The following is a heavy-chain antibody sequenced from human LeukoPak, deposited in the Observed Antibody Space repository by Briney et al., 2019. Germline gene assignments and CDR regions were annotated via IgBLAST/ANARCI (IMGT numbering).Heavy chain of an antibody. CDR1: GFTFDDYT. CDR3: AKAFGRYYDSSGYYRNYFDY. J-gene: IGHJ4*02. Sequence: GGSLRLSCAASGFTFDDYTMHWVRQAPGKGLEWISLISCDGGSTYYADPVKGRFTISNNNSNNFLQLQMNILRTEDPALYYCAKAFGRYYDSSGYYRNYFDYWGQGNLVTVSS. D-gene: IGHD3-22*01. V-gene: IGHV3-43*01. CDR2: ISCDGGST.